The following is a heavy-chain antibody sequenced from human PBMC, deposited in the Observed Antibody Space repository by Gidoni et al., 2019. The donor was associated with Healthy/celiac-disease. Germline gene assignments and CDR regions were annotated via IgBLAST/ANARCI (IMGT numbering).Heavy chain of an antibody. CDR2: IYYSGST. D-gene: IGHD6-6*01. CDR1: GGSISSYY. CDR3: ARALSSSRATRWYFDL. Sequence: QVQLQESGPGLVKPSEILSPTCTVSGGSISSYYWSWIRQPPGKGLEWIGYIYYSGSTNYNPSLKSRVTISVDTSKNQFSLKLSSVTAADTAVYYCARALSSSRATRWYFDLWGRGTLVTVSS. V-gene: IGHV4-59*01. J-gene: IGHJ2*01.